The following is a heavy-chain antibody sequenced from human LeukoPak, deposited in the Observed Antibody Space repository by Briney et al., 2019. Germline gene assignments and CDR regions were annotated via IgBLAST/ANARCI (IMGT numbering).Heavy chain of an antibody. CDR2: SNAGNGNT. J-gene: IGHJ4*02. CDR3: ARAYNYYDSSGYYLGYYIDY. D-gene: IGHD3-22*01. V-gene: IGHV1-3*02. CDR1: GYTFTSYA. Sequence: ASVKVSCKASGYTFTSYAMHWVRQAPGQRLEWMGWSNAGNGNTKYSQEFQGRVTITRDTSASTAYIELSSLRSEDMAVYYCARAYNYYDSSGYYLGYYIDYWGQGTLVTVSS.